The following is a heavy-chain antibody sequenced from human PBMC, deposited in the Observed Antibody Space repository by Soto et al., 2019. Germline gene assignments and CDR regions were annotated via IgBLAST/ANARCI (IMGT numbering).Heavy chain of an antibody. D-gene: IGHD1-1*01. Sequence: GGSLRLSCAASGFTFSSYGMHWVRQAPGKGLEWVAVISYDGSNKYYADSVKGRFTISRDNSKNTLYLQMNSLRAEDTAVYYCASHGGWLQLFDYWGQGTLVTVSS. CDR1: GFTFSSYG. CDR2: ISYDGSNK. J-gene: IGHJ4*02. V-gene: IGHV3-30*03. CDR3: ASHGGWLQLFDY.